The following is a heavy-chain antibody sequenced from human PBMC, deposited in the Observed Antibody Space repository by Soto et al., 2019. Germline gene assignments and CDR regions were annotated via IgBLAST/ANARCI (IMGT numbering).Heavy chain of an antibody. J-gene: IGHJ6*01. Sequence: SETLSLTCAVYGGSFSGYYWSWIRQPPGKGLEWIGEINHSGSTNYDPSLKSRVTISVDTSKNQFSLKLSSVTAADTAVYYCASHSSSSLYYYYGMDVWGQGTTVTVSS. CDR3: ASHSSSSLYYYYGMDV. CDR1: GGSFSGYY. D-gene: IGHD6-6*01. V-gene: IGHV4-34*01. CDR2: INHSGST.